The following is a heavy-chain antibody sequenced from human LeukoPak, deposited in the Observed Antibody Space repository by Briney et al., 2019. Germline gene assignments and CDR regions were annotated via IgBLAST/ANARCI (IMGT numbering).Heavy chain of an antibody. Sequence: PGGSLRLSCAASGFSLSSYAMSWVRQAPGKGLEWVSAISSTDAGTYHADSVRGRFTISRDRSKNTLYLQMNSLRAEDAAVYYCAKAPVTSCRGAYCYPFDYWGQGTLVTVSS. D-gene: IGHD2-21*01. CDR2: ISSTDAGT. CDR3: AKAPVTSCRGAYCYPFDY. CDR1: GFSLSSYA. J-gene: IGHJ4*02. V-gene: IGHV3-23*01.